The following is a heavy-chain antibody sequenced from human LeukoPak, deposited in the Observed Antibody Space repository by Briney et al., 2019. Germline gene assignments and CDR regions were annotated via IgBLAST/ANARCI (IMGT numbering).Heavy chain of an antibody. CDR2: IGHDGSFK. CDR1: GLTFSSHW. J-gene: IGHJ4*02. CDR3: ARDLGRGSYVDY. V-gene: IGHV3-33*08. D-gene: IGHD3-16*01. Sequence: PGGSLRLSSAASGLTFSSHWMHWVRQAPGKGLEWVAVIGHDGSFKESADAVKGRFTISRDNPKNTLYLHMSSLRAEDTAVYYCARDLGRGSYVDYWGQGSLVTVSS.